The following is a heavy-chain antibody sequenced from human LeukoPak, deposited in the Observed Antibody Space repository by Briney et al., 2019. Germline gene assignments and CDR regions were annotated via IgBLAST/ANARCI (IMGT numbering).Heavy chain of an antibody. Sequence: SETLSLTCTVSGGSISSSSYYWGWIRQPPGKGLEWIGSIYYSGSTYYNPSLKSRVTISVDTPKNQFSLKLSSVTAADTAVYYCARHGRGNYYYYGMDVWGQGTTVTVSS. CDR1: GGSISSSSYY. CDR3: ARHGRGNYYYYGMDV. V-gene: IGHV4-39*01. J-gene: IGHJ6*02. CDR2: IYYSGST.